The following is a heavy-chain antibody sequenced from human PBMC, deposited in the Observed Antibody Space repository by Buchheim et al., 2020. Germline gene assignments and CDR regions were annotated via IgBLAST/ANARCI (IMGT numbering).Heavy chain of an antibody. V-gene: IGHV3-23*01. Sequence: EVQLLESGGGLVQPGGSLRLSCAASGFTFSSYAMSWVRQAPGKGLEWVSAISGSGGSTYYADSVKGRFTISRDNSKNTLYLQMNSLRAEDTAVYYCAKALTRRNSSPKGGGVFDPWGQGTL. D-gene: IGHD6-13*01. CDR1: GFTFSSYA. CDR3: AKALTRRNSSPKGGGVFDP. J-gene: IGHJ5*02. CDR2: ISGSGGST.